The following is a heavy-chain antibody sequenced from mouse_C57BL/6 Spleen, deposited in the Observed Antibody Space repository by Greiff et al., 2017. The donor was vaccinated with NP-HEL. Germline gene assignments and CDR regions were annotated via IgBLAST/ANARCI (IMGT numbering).Heavy chain of an antibody. V-gene: IGHV1-64*01. CDR3: ASYYDYDGVAY. CDR1: GYTFTSYW. D-gene: IGHD2-4*01. J-gene: IGHJ3*01. CDR2: IHPNSGST. Sequence: QVQLQQPGAELVKPGASVKLSCKASGYTFTSYWMHWVKQRPGQGLEWIGMIHPNSGSTNYNEKFKSKATLTVDKSSSTAYMQLSSLTSEDSAVYYCASYYDYDGVAYWGQGTLATVSA.